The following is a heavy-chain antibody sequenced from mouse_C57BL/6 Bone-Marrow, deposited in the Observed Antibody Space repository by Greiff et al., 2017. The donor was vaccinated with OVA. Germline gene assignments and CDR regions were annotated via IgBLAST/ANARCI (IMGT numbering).Heavy chain of an antibody. J-gene: IGHJ4*01. Sequence: QVQLQQPGAELVMPGASVKLSCKASGYTFTSYWMHWVKQRPGQGLEWIGEIDPSDSYTNYNQKFKGKSTLTVDKSSSTAYMQLSSLTSADSAVYYCAAYSNYGAMDYWGQGTSGTVSS. CDR3: AAYSNYGAMDY. CDR2: IDPSDSYT. CDR1: GYTFTSYW. D-gene: IGHD2-5*01. V-gene: IGHV1-69*01.